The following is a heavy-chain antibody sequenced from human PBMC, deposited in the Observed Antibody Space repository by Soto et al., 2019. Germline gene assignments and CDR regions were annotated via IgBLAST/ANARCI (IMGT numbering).Heavy chain of an antibody. J-gene: IGHJ6*02. Sequence: QVQLQQSGPGLVKPSQTLSLTCAISGDSVSSNSAAWHWIRQSPSRGLEWLGKTYYRSKWYNYYAESVKSRITINPDTSKNQFSLQLNSVTPEDTAVYFCAREYYDTNGSVWGQGTTVTVSS. CDR3: AREYYDTNGSV. V-gene: IGHV6-1*01. CDR1: GDSVSSNSAA. CDR2: TYYRSKWYN. D-gene: IGHD3-22*01.